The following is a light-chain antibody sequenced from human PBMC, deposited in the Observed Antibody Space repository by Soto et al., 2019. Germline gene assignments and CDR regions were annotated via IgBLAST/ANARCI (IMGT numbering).Light chain of an antibody. V-gene: IGLV1-44*01. CDR3: AAWDDSLNGPV. Sequence: QSVLTQPPSASGTPGQRVTISCSGSISNIGSNTVNWYQQLPGTAPKLLIYSNNRRPSGVPDRFSGSKSGTSASLAISGLQYEDEADYYCAAWDDSLNGPVFGGGTKLTVL. CDR2: SNN. J-gene: IGLJ2*01. CDR1: ISNIGSNT.